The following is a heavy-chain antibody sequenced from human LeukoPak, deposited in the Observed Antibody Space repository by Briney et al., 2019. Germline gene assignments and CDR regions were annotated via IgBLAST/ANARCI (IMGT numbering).Heavy chain of an antibody. D-gene: IGHD3-10*01. V-gene: IGHV4-34*01. CDR3: ARGVYYYGSGSQRKIYFDY. Sequence: PSETLSLTCAVYGGSFSGYYWSWIRQPPGKGLEWIGEINHSGSTNYNPSLKGRVTISVDTSKNQFSLKLSSVTAADTAVYYCARGVYYYGSGSQRKIYFDYWGQGTLVTVSS. CDR2: INHSGST. CDR1: GGSFSGYY. J-gene: IGHJ4*02.